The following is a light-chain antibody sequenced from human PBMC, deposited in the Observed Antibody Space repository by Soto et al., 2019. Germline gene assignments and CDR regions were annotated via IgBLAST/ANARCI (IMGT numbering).Light chain of an antibody. V-gene: IGKV3-11*01. CDR3: QQRSNWPWT. CDR1: QSVSSY. J-gene: IGKJ1*01. CDR2: DAS. Sequence: EIVLTQSPATLSLSPGERATLSCRASQSVSSYLAWYQQKPGQAPRLLIYDASNKATGIPARFSGIVSGTDFTLTISRLGPADFAVYYCQQRSNWPWTFGQGTKVEIK.